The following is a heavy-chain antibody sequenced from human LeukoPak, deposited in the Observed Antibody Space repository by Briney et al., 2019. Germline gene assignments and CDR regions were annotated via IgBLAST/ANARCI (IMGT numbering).Heavy chain of an antibody. D-gene: IGHD6-13*01. Sequence: ASVKVSCKASGYTFTSYDINRVRQATGQELECMRWMNPNSGNTGYAQKFQCRVTMPRNTSISTTYMELSSLRSEDTAVYYCARALTILSWFTPREGWFDPWGQGTLVTVSS. CDR3: ARALTILSWFTPREGWFDP. CDR2: MNPNSGNT. CDR1: GYTFTSYD. J-gene: IGHJ5*02. V-gene: IGHV1-8*01.